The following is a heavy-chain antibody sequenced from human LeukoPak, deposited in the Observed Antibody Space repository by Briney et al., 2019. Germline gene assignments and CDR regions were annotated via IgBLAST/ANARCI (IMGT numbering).Heavy chain of an antibody. D-gene: IGHD5-24*01. CDR2: IIPILGIA. V-gene: IGHV1-69*04. Sequence: WASVKVSCKASGGTFSSYAISWVRQAPGQGLEWMGRIIPILGIANYAQEFQGRVTITADKSTSTAYTELSSLRSEDTAVYYCARDDEMATTSFDYWGQGTLVTVSS. CDR1: GGTFSSYA. J-gene: IGHJ4*02. CDR3: ARDDEMATTSFDY.